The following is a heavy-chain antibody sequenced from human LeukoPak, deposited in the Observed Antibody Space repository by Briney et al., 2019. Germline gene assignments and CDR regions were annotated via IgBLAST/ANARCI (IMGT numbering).Heavy chain of an antibody. J-gene: IGHJ3*01. D-gene: IGHD6-13*01. CDR1: GGSIIGSY. CDR3: AQQVVGTSNSFDV. Sequence: SETLSLTCTVSGGSIIGSYWTWIRQSPGKGLEWIGYVYNTVDVNYSPSFQSRVTISVDMFKNYFSLSLKSVTAADTAIYYCAQQVVGTSNSFDVWGQGTFVAVSS. V-gene: IGHV4-59*01. CDR2: VYNTVDV.